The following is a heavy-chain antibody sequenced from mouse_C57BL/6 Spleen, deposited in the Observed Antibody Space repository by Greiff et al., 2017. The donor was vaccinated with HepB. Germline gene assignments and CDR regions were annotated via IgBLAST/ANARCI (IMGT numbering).Heavy chain of an antibody. V-gene: IGHV1-76*01. CDR2: IYPGSGNT. Sequence: QVQLKQSGAELVRPGASVKLSCKASGYTFTDYYINWVKQRPGQGLEWIARIYPGSGNTYYNEKFKGKATLTAEKSSSTAYMQLSSLTSEDSAVYFCARHNGYAMDYWGQGTSVTVSS. CDR1: GYTFTDYY. CDR3: ARHNGYAMDY. J-gene: IGHJ4*01.